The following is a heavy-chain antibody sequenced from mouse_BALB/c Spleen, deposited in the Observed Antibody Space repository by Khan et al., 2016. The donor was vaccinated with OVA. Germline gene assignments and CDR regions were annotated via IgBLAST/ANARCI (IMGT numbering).Heavy chain of an antibody. CDR2: INPSTDYT. CDR3: VNHGSSSAWFTY. J-gene: IGHJ3*01. CDR1: GYTFTSYW. V-gene: IGHV1-4*01. D-gene: IGHD1-1*01. Sequence: QVRLQQSGAELARPGASVKMSCKASGYTFTSYWMHWVKQRPGQGLEWIGYINPSTDYTYYNQNFEDKATLTADKSSNTAYMQLTSLTSEDSAVYYCVNHGSSSAWFTYWGQGTLVTVSA.